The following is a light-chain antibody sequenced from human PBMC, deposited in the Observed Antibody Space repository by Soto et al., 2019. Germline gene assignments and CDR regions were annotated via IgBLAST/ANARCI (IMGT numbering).Light chain of an antibody. J-gene: IGKJ4*01. Sequence: EIVMTQSPATLSVHPGGRATLSYRASQSVRSSFLAWYQQKPGQAPSILLYGASTRATGIPARFSGSGSGTEFTLTINSLQSEDFAVYYCQQYSNWPLTFGGGTKVDSK. V-gene: IGKV3-15*01. CDR1: QSVRSSF. CDR2: GAS. CDR3: QQYSNWPLT.